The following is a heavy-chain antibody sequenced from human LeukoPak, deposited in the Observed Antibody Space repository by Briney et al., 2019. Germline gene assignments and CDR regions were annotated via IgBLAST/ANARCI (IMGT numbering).Heavy chain of an antibody. CDR1: GYSFTSYW. J-gene: IGHJ6*03. D-gene: IGHD1-26*01. CDR3: ARRGGSRIVGAKGPSYYMDV. V-gene: IGHV5-51*01. CDR2: IYPGDSDT. Sequence: GESLKISCKGSGYSFTSYWIGWVRQMPGKGLEWMGIIYPGDSDTRYSPSFQGQVTISADKSISTAYLQWSSLKASDTAMYYCARRGGSRIVGAKGPSYYMDVWGKGTTVTVSS.